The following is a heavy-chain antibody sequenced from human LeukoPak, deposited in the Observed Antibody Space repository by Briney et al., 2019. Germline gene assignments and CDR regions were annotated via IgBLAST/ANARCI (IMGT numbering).Heavy chain of an antibody. D-gene: IGHD7-27*01. CDR2: MYHSGST. J-gene: IGHJ4*02. Sequence: SETLSLTCDVSGYSISSGYYWGWIRQAPRKGLEWIGSMYHSGSTYYNPSLKSRVTISIDTAKNQFSLKLSSVTAADTAVYYCARENWVFDYWGQGTLVTVSS. CDR3: ARENWVFDY. CDR1: GYSISSGYY. V-gene: IGHV4-38-2*02.